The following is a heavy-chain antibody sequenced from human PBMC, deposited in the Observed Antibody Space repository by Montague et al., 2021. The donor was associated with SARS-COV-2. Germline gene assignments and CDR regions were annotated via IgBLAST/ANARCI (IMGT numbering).Heavy chain of an antibody. CDR3: ASDAYGDHVGFFHH. CDR2: ISYAEYNK. J-gene: IGHJ1*01. D-gene: IGHD4-17*01. V-gene: IGHV3-30-3*01. Sequence: SLRLSCAASGFTFSNYAMHWVRQAPGKGLEWVAVISYAEYNKYYADSVKGRFTISRDNSKNTLYLQMDSLRPDDTAVYYCASDAYGDHVGFFHHWGQGSLVTVSS. CDR1: GFTFSNYA.